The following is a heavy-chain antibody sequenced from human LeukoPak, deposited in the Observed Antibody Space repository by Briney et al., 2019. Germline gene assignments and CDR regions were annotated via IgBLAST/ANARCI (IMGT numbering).Heavy chain of an antibody. CDR1: GFTFSMYA. D-gene: IGHD3-22*01. V-gene: IGHV3-30*18. Sequence: GGSLRLSCAASGFTFSMYAMHWVRQAPGKGLEWVAVISYDGRTTYYRGSVKGRFTISRDKSKNTLYLQMSSLRSDGTAVYYCAKDSAYYDSSGDYFDSWGQGTLVTVSS. CDR2: ISYDGRTT. CDR3: AKDSAYYDSSGDYFDS. J-gene: IGHJ4*02.